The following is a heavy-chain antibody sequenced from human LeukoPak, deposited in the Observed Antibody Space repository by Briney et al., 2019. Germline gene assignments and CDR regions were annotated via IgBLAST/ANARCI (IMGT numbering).Heavy chain of an antibody. CDR3: AREGSSGWYDFRY. V-gene: IGHV1-69*04. CDR1: GGTFSSYA. J-gene: IGHJ4*02. Sequence: GSSVKVSCKASGGTFSSYAISWVRQAPGQGLEWMGRIIPILGIANYAQKFQGRVTITADKSTSTAYMELSSLRSEDTAVYYCAREGSSGWYDFRYWGQGTLVTVSS. CDR2: IIPILGIA. D-gene: IGHD6-19*01.